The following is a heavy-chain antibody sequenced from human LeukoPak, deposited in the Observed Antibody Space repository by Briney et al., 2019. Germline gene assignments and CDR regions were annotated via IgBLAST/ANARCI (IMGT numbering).Heavy chain of an antibody. CDR1: GFTFDDYG. CDR2: INWNGGST. J-gene: IGHJ4*02. D-gene: IGHD3-10*01. CDR3: ARVREYSGSGRNYYFVY. V-gene: IGHV3-20*01. Sequence: GGSLRLSCAASGFTFDDYGMSWVRQAPGKGLEWVSGINWNGGSTGYADSVKGRFTISRDNAKNSLYLQMNSLRAEDTALYLCARVREYSGSGRNYYFVYWGQGTLVTVSS.